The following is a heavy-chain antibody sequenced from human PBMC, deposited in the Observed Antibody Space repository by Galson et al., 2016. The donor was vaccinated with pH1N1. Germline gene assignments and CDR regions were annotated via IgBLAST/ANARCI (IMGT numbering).Heavy chain of an antibody. J-gene: IGHJ4*02. CDR1: GDSITSGYY. V-gene: IGHV4-38-2*01. Sequence: SETLSLTCAVSGDSITSGYYWGWIRQAPGRGLEWIGSFYDSGSTTYYKSSLKSRVARSVDTSKNQFSLRLSSMTAADTAVYYCAKMARTSGPDSEHYFDFWGQGMLVTDSS. CDR3: AKMARTSGPDSEHYFDF. CDR2: FYDSGSTT. D-gene: IGHD1-1*01.